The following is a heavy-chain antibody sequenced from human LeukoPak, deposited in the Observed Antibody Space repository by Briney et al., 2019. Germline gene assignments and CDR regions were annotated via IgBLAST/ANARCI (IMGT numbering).Heavy chain of an antibody. J-gene: IGHJ3*02. CDR1: GGSISSGSYY. V-gene: IGHV4-61*02. CDR3: ARSYDILTGYKPGAFDI. D-gene: IGHD3-9*01. Sequence: SETLSLTCTVSGGSISSGSYYWSWIRQPAGEGLEWIGRIYTSGSTNYNPSLKSRVTISVDTSKNQFSLKLSSVTAADTAVYYCARSYDILTGYKPGAFDIWGQGTMVTVPS. CDR2: IYTSGST.